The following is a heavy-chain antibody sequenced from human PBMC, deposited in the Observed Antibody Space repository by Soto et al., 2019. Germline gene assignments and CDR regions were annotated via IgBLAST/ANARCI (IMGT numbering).Heavy chain of an antibody. J-gene: IGHJ6*02. Sequence: ASVKVSCKASGYTFTSYGISWVRQAPGQGLEWMGWISAYNGNTNYAQKLQGRVTMTTDTSTSTAYMELRSLRSDDTAVYYCARYRAEPRYYYYYGMDVWGQGTTVKVSS. CDR2: ISAYNGNT. CDR1: GYTFTSYG. CDR3: ARYRAEPRYYYYYGMDV. V-gene: IGHV1-18*01. D-gene: IGHD1-26*01.